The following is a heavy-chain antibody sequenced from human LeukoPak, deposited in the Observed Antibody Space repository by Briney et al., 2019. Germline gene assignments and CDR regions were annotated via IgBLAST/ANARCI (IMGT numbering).Heavy chain of an antibody. Sequence: GGSLRLSCAASGFTFSSYSMNWVRQAPGKGLEWVSSISSSSSYIYYADSVKGRFSISRDNAKNPLSLQMNSLRAEDTAVYYCARDGYSSGWSGDNWFDPWGQGTLVTVSS. CDR1: GFTFSSYS. V-gene: IGHV3-21*01. J-gene: IGHJ5*02. CDR2: ISSSSSYI. D-gene: IGHD6-19*01. CDR3: ARDGYSSGWSGDNWFDP.